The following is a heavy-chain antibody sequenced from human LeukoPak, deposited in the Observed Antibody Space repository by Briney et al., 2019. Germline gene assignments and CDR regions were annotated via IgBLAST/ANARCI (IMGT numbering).Heavy chain of an antibody. CDR3: ARDTVVVPAAKWQGNYYGMDV. D-gene: IGHD2-2*01. CDR1: GYTFTGYY. J-gene: IGHJ6*02. Sequence: EASVKVSCKASGYTFTGYYMHWVRQAPGRGLEWMGWINPNSGGTNYAQKFQGRVTMTTDTSTSTAYMELRSLRSDDTAVYYCARDTVVVPAAKWQGNYYGMDVWGQGTTVTVSS. CDR2: INPNSGGT. V-gene: IGHV1-2*02.